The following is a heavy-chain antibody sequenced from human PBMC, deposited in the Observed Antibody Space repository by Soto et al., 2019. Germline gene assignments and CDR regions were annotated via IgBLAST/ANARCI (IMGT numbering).Heavy chain of an antibody. D-gene: IGHD3-22*01. Sequence: EVQLVESGGGLVQPGGSLRLSCAASGFTVSSNYMSWVRQAPGKGLEWVSVIYSGGNTYYADSVKGRFTIPRTNSRNTLYLQMNSLRAEDTAVYYCARVGYDSSGTRGFDYWGQGTLVTVSS. CDR1: GFTVSSNY. CDR2: IYSGGNT. V-gene: IGHV3-53*04. CDR3: ARVGYDSSGTRGFDY. J-gene: IGHJ4*02.